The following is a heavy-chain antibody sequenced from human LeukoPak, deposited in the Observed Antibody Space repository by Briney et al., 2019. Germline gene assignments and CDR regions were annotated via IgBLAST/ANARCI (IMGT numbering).Heavy chain of an antibody. CDR2: INPSGGTT. D-gene: IGHD3-10*01. V-gene: IGHV1-46*01. CDR1: GYTFTNYY. Sequence: ASVKVSCKASGYTFTNYYLHWVRQAPGQGLAWMGIINPSGGTTRYVEKFQGRVTMTRDTSASTVYMELRSLRSEDTAVYYCAWGGYSESFYNPRSYGMDVWGQGTTVIVSS. CDR3: AWGGYSESFYNPRSYGMDV. J-gene: IGHJ6*02.